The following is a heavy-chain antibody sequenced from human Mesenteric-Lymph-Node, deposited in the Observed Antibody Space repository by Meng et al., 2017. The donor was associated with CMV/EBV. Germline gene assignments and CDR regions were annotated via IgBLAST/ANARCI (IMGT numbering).Heavy chain of an antibody. Sequence: AYGFAFSTYAMHWVRQAPGKGLEWVAGLSYDGSNTYYADSVKGRFTISRDNSLNTLFLQMTSLRAEDTAVYYCAKDRYGGHSKVFENWGQGALVTVSS. J-gene: IGHJ4*02. D-gene: IGHD4-23*01. V-gene: IGHV3-30*04. CDR2: LSYDGSNT. CDR1: GFAFSTYA. CDR3: AKDRYGGHSKVFEN.